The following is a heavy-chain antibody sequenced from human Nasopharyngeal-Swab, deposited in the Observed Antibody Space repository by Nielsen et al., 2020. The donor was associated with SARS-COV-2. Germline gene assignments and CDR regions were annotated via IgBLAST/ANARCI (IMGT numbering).Heavy chain of an antibody. CDR2: IYSGGST. J-gene: IGHJ6*02. CDR3: ARATCSGGSCYRGSHYYYYGMDV. V-gene: IGHV3-53*04. Sequence: GESLKISCAASGFTVSSNYMSWVRQAPGKGLEWVSVIYSGGSTYYADSVKGRFTISRHNSKNTLYLQMNSLRAEDTAVYYCARATCSGGSCYRGSHYYYYGMDVWGQGTTVTVSS. D-gene: IGHD2-15*01. CDR1: GFTVSSNY.